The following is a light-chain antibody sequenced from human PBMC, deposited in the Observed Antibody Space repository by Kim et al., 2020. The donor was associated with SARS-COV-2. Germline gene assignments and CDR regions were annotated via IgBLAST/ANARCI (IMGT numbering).Light chain of an antibody. CDR1: SGHSNYA. CDR3: QTWGTGIWV. V-gene: IGLV4-69*01. Sequence: QLVLTQSPSASASLGASVKLTCTLSSGHSNYAIAWHQQQPEKGPRYLMKLNSDGSHSKGDGIPDRFSGSSSGAERYLTISSLQSDDEADYYCQTWGTGIWVFGGGTQLTVL. CDR2: LNSDGSH. J-gene: IGLJ3*02.